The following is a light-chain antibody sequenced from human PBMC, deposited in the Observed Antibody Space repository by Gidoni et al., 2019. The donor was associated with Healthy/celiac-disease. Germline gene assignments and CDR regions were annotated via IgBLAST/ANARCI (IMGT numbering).Light chain of an antibody. CDR1: SSDVGGYNY. J-gene: IGLJ2*01. Sequence: QSALTQPPSASGSPGQSVTISCPGTSSDVGGYNYVPWYQQHPGQAPKLMIYEVSKRPSGVPDRFSGSKSGNTASLTVSGLQAEDEADYYCSSYAGSNNFVVFGGGTKLTVL. CDR2: EVS. CDR3: SSYAGSNNFVV. V-gene: IGLV2-8*01.